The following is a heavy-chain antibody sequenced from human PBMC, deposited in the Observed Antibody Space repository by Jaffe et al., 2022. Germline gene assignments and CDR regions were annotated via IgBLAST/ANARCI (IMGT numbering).Heavy chain of an antibody. V-gene: IGHV3-30*02. CDR1: GFTFSSYG. Sequence: QVQLVESGGGVVQPGGSLRLSCAASGFTFSSYGMHWVRQAPGKGLEWVAFIRYDGSNKYYADSVKGRFTISRDNSKNTLYLQMNSLRAEDTAVYYCAKDINRTPDIYYYYYYYMDVWGKGTTVTVSS. D-gene: IGHD3-10*01. CDR3: AKDINRTPDIYYYYYYYMDV. J-gene: IGHJ6*03. CDR2: IRYDGSNK.